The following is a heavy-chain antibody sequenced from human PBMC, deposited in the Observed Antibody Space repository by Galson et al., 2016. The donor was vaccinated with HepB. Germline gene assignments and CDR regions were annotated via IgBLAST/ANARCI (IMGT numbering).Heavy chain of an antibody. J-gene: IGHJ4*02. D-gene: IGHD6-25*01. CDR3: AKDRKSLAAAGTPVEF. Sequence: SLRLSCAASGFTFDDYTMHWVRQAPGRGMEWVSGISWNSDNIGYADSVKGRFTISRDNAKNSLFLQMNALRPEDTAVYFCAKDRKSLAAAGTPVEFWGQGTLVTVSS. CDR1: GFTFDDYT. CDR2: ISWNSDNI. V-gene: IGHV3-9*01.